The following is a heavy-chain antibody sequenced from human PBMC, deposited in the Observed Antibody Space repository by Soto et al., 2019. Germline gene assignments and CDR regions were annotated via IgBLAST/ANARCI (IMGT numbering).Heavy chain of an antibody. D-gene: IGHD2-15*01. CDR3: ARESVSCSGRRCHGLGFDP. Sequence: GGYLRLSCAASGFTFAIYSFNWVRQAPGKGLEWVASIDSSRSVIYYADSVKGRFTISRDNAKNSLYLQMNSLRDEDTAVYYCARESVSCSGRRCHGLGFDPWG. V-gene: IGHV3-48*02. J-gene: IGHJ5*02. CDR2: IDSSRSVI. CDR1: GFTFAIYS.